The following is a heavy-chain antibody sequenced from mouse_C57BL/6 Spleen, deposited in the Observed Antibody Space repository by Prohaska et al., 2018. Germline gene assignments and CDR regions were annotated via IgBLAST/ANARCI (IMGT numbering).Heavy chain of an antibody. CDR1: GYTFTDYY. CDR3: ERAETAQATYAMDY. Sequence: QVQLQQSGAELVRPGASVKLSCKASGYTFTDYYINWVKQRPGQGLEWIARIYPGSGNTYYNVKFKGKGTLTAEKSSSTAYMQLRSLTSEDSAVYFGERAETAQATYAMDYWGQGTSVTVSS. V-gene: IGHV1-76*01. J-gene: IGHJ4*01. D-gene: IGHD3-2*02. CDR2: IYPGSGNT.